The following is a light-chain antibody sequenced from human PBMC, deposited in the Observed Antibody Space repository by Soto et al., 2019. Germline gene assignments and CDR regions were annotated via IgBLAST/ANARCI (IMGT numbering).Light chain of an antibody. Sequence: DIVMTQSPDSLAVSLGERATINCKSSQSVLYSSNNKNYLAWYQQKPGQPPKLLIYWASTRESGVPDRFTGSGSGTDFTLTINSLQAEDVAVYYCQQYYRAPITFGQGTRLEI. J-gene: IGKJ5*01. CDR1: QSVLYSSNNKNY. V-gene: IGKV4-1*01. CDR2: WAS. CDR3: QQYYRAPIT.